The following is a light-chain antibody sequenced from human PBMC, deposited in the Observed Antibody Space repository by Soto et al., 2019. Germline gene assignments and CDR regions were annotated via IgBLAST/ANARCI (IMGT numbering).Light chain of an antibody. CDR1: QSISRW. CDR2: KTS. CDR3: HPYNSYWT. J-gene: IGKJ1*01. Sequence: ITITQSPSTLSASVGDTVTLTCRASQSISRWLAWYQQKPGKAPKLLIYKTSILENGVPSRFSGSGSGTEFTLSISSLQPDDFATYYCHPYNSYWTFGQGTKVAI. V-gene: IGKV1-5*03.